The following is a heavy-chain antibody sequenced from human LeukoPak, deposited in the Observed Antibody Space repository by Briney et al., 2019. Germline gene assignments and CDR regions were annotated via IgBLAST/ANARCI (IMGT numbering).Heavy chain of an antibody. CDR1: GFTFDDYA. Sequence: PGRSLRLSCAASGFTFDDYAMHCVRPAPGKGLGWVSGISWNSGSIGYADSVKGRFTISRDNAKNSLYLQMNSLRAEDTALYYCARELSGWYQGGFYFDYWGQGTLVTVSS. D-gene: IGHD6-19*01. V-gene: IGHV3-9*01. CDR2: ISWNSGSI. J-gene: IGHJ4*02. CDR3: ARELSGWYQGGFYFDY.